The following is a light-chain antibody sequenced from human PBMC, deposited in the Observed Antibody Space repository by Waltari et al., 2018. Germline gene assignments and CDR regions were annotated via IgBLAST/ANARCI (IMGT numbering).Light chain of an antibody. CDR1: QSISTR. J-gene: IGKJ4*01. Sequence: DIQMTQSPSTLSASVGDRVTITCRASQSISTRLAWYQQKPGKAPKLLIYKASTLETGVPSRFSGSGSGTEFTLTISSLQPDDFATYFCQQYNSYLLTFGGGTKVEIQ. CDR3: QQYNSYLLT. CDR2: KAS. V-gene: IGKV1-5*03.